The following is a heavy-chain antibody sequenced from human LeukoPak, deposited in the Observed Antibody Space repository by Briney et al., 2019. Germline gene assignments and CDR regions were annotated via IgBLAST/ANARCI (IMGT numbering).Heavy chain of an antibody. D-gene: IGHD1-26*01. CDR3: ARELVGPRPRDAFDI. V-gene: IGHV4-61*02. CDR1: GGSISSGSYY. CDR2: IYTSGST. Sequence: TLSLTCTVSGGSISSGSYYWTWIRQPAAKGLEWIGRIYTSGSTNYNPSLKSRVTISVDTSKNQFSLKLSSVTAADTAVYYCARELVGPRPRDAFDIWGQGTMITVSS. J-gene: IGHJ3*02.